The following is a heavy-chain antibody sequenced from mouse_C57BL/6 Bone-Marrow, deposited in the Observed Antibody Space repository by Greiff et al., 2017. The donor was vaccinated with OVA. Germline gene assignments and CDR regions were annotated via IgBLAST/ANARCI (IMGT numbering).Heavy chain of an antibody. Sequence: ESGPGLVKPSQSLSLTCSVTGYSITSGYYWNWIRQFPGNKLEWMGYISYDGSNNYNPSLKNRISITRDTSKNQFFLKLNSVTTEDTATYYCALTGGYFDVWGTGTTVTVSS. CDR1: GYSITSGYY. J-gene: IGHJ1*03. CDR2: ISYDGSN. D-gene: IGHD4-1*01. CDR3: ALTGGYFDV. V-gene: IGHV3-6*01.